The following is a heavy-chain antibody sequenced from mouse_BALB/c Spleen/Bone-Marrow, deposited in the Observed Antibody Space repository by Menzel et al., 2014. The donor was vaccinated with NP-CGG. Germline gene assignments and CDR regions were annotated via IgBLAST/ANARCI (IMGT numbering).Heavy chain of an antibody. CDR3: TRETYYGLSDY. D-gene: IGHD1-2*01. J-gene: IGHJ2*01. Sequence: DVKLQESGGGLVQPGGSLKLSCTASGFDFSRYWMSWVRQAPGKGLQWIGEINPESSTINYTPSLKDKFIISRDNAKNTRYLQKSKVRSEDTALYYCTRETYYGLSDYWGQGTPLTVSS. V-gene: IGHV4-1*02. CDR2: INPESSTI. CDR1: GFDFSRYW.